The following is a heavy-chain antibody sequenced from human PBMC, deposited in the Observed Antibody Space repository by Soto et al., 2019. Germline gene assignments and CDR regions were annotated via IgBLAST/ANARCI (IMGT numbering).Heavy chain of an antibody. J-gene: IGHJ4*02. Sequence: SETLSLTCSVSGGSISTSSYFWGWIRQPPGKGLEWVGAVHYSGSANYRSSLQSRVTISVDTSQNQFSLRLRSVTAADTAVYYCARHRWGSGSYSGLLDFWGQGALGTAS. V-gene: IGHV4-39*01. CDR2: VHYSGSA. CDR1: GGSISTSSYF. CDR3: ARHRWGSGSYSGLLDF. D-gene: IGHD1-26*01.